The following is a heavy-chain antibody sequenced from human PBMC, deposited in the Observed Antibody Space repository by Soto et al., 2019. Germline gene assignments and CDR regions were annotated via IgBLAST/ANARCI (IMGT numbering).Heavy chain of an antibody. CDR2: ISSSSSTI. V-gene: IGHV3-48*02. Sequence: GESLRLSCAASGFTFSSYSMNWVRQAPGKGLEWVSYISSSSSTIYYADSVKGRFTISRDNAKNSLYLQMNSLRDEDTAVYYCAXDLPQTQYGSGSPFFDYWGQGTLVTVSS. D-gene: IGHD3-10*01. J-gene: IGHJ4*02. CDR3: AXDLPQTQYGSGSPFFDY. CDR1: GFTFSSYS.